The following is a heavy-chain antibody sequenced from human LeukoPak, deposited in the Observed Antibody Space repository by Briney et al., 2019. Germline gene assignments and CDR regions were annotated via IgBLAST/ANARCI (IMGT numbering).Heavy chain of an antibody. CDR1: GFTFDDYA. J-gene: IGHJ6*03. CDR2: IIWDGGST. CDR3: AKDRGAAAGYDYMDV. V-gene: IGHV3-43D*04. Sequence: GSLRLSCAASGFTFDDYAMHWVRQAPGKGLEWVSLIIWDGGSTYYADSVKGRFTISRDNSKNSLYLQMNSLRAEDTALYYCAKDRGAAAGYDYMDVWGKGTTVTVSS. D-gene: IGHD6-13*01.